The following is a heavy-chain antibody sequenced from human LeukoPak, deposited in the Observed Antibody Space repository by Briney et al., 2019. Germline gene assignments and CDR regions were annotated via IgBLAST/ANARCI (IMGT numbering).Heavy chain of an antibody. J-gene: IGHJ5*02. V-gene: IGHV1-69*06. CDR3: ARDNSVRDEAWWFNP. Sequence: SVKVSCKASGGTFSSYAVSWVRQAPGQGLEWMGGIIPIFGTANYAQKFQGRVTITADKSTSTVYMELSSLRSEDTAVYYCARDNSVRDEAWWFNPWGQGTLVTVSS. D-gene: IGHD5-24*01. CDR1: GGTFSSYA. CDR2: IIPIFGTA.